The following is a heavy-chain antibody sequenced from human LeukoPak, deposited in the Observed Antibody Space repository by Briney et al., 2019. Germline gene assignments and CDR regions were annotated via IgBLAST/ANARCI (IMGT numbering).Heavy chain of an antibody. Sequence: GGSLRLSCAASGFTFSSYSMNWVRQAPGRGLEWVSSISSSSSYIYYADSVKGRFTISRDNAKNSLYLQMNSLRAEDTAVYYCAREAEGSSSWYFDYWGQGTLVTVSS. V-gene: IGHV3-21*01. CDR1: GFTFSSYS. J-gene: IGHJ4*02. CDR2: ISSSSSYI. CDR3: AREAEGSSSWYFDY. D-gene: IGHD6-13*01.